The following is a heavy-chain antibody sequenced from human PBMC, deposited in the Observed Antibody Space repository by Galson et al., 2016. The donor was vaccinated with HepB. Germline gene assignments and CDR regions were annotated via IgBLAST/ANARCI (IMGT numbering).Heavy chain of an antibody. J-gene: IGHJ6*02. V-gene: IGHV3-21*01. CDR1: GFTFSSST. CDR2: ISSSSNYI. Sequence: SLRLSCAASGFTFSSSTMNWVRQAPGKGLEWVSSISSSSNYIYYADSVKGRFTISRDNAKNSLNLQMDSLRAEDTALYYCARDYCSSTNRSPTDLYYYFGMDVWGQGTTVTVSS. CDR3: ARDYCSSTNRSPTDLYYYFGMDV. D-gene: IGHD2-2*01.